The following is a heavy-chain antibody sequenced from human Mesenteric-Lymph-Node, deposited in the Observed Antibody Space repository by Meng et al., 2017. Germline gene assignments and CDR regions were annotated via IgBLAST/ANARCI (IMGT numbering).Heavy chain of an antibody. CDR3: ARGLDLLVSSGWYVIDY. J-gene: IGHJ4*02. D-gene: IGHD6-19*01. CDR2: MNPNSGNT. CDR1: GYTFTSYD. Sequence: ASVKVSCKASGYTFTSYDINWVRQATGQGLEWMGWMNPNSGNTGYAQKFQGRVTMTRNTSISTAYMELSSLRSEDTAVYYCARGLDLLVSSGWYVIDYWGQGTLVTVSS. V-gene: IGHV1-8*01.